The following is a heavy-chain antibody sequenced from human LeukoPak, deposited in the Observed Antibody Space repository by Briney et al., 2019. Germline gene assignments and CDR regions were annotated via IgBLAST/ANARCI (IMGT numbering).Heavy chain of an antibody. CDR1: GGSISGYY. V-gene: IGHV4-4*07. CDR2: IYASGST. Sequence: SETLSLTCTVSGGSISGYYWSWIRQPAGKRLQWIGRIYASGSTHYNPSLKSRVIMSMDTSKNQFALRLSSVTAADTAVYYCASAHYYDSSGYSLGDAFDIWGQGTMVTVSS. J-gene: IGHJ3*02. D-gene: IGHD3-22*01. CDR3: ASAHYYDSSGYSLGDAFDI.